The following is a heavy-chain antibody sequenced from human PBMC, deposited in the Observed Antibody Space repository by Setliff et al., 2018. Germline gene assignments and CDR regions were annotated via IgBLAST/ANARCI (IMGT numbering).Heavy chain of an antibody. J-gene: IGHJ4*02. CDR2: IYHSGST. CDR1: GYSISNDYF. V-gene: IGHV4-38-2*02. CDR3: AKHRSYFDY. Sequence: PSETLSLTCTVSGYSISNDYFWGWIRQPPGKGLEWIGSIYHSGSTSYYPSLKSRVTISVGTSKNQFSLNLSSVTAADTAVYYCAKHRSYFDYWGQGTLVTVST.